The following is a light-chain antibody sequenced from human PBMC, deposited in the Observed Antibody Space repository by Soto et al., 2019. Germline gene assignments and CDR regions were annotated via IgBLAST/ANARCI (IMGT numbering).Light chain of an antibody. CDR1: QTISSW. Sequence: DIQMTQSPTTLSGSVGDXVTITCRASQTISSWLAWYQQKPGEAPKLLIYKASTLKSGVPSRFSGSGSGTEFTLTISSLQPDDFATYYCQHYNSYSEAFGQGTKVDIK. CDR2: KAS. J-gene: IGKJ1*01. CDR3: QHYNSYSEA. V-gene: IGKV1-5*03.